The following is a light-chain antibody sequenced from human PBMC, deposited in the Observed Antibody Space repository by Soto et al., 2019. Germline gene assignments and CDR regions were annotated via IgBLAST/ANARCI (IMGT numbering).Light chain of an antibody. Sequence: DIQMTQSPSSLSASVEDRVIITCRASQSISNHLNWYQQEPGKAPKLLIFAASSLQSGVPSRFSGSRSGPDFALTISSLQPEEFSTYYCQHSYSSPPPFGQGTKVDI. J-gene: IGKJ1*01. CDR1: QSISNH. CDR3: QHSYSSPPP. CDR2: AAS. V-gene: IGKV1-39*01.